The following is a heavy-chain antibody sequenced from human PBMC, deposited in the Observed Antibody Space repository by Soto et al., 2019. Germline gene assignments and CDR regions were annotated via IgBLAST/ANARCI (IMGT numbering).Heavy chain of an antibody. CDR3: AREGGAY. CDR1: GFTFSSYA. Sequence: QVQLVESGGGVVQPGRSLRLSCAASGFTFSSYAMHWVRRAPGKGLEWMAVMSYDGSNKYYADSVKGRFTISRDNSKDTLYLQMNSLRPEDTALYYCAREGGAYWGQGTLVIVSS. V-gene: IGHV3-30-3*01. J-gene: IGHJ4*02. D-gene: IGHD3-16*01. CDR2: MSYDGSNK.